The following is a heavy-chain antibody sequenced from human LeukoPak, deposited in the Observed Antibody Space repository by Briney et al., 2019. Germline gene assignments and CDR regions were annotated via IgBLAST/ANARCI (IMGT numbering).Heavy chain of an antibody. CDR1: GGSISSGDYY. Sequence: SETLSLTCTVSGGSISSGDYYWSWIRQPPGKGLEWIGYIYYSGSTYYNPSLKSRVTISVDTSKNQFSLKLSSVTAADTAAYYCARGLFGDFDYWGQGTLVTVSS. D-gene: IGHD3-16*01. J-gene: IGHJ4*02. V-gene: IGHV4-30-4*01. CDR3: ARGLFGDFDY. CDR2: IYYSGST.